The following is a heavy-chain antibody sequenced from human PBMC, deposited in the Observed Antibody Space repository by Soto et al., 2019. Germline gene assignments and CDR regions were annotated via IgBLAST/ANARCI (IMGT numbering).Heavy chain of an antibody. V-gene: IGHV4-4*02. J-gene: IGHJ4*02. CDR3: ARHSGSYFRDF. Sequence: QVQLQESGPGLVKPSGTLSLTCAVSGDSISSSNWWNWVRQPPGKGLEWIGEIYHSGSTNYNPSLKMRVTISVDKSKNQFSLNLNSVTAADTAVYYCARHSGSYFRDFWGQGILVTVSS. CDR2: IYHSGST. CDR1: GDSISSSNW. D-gene: IGHD1-26*01.